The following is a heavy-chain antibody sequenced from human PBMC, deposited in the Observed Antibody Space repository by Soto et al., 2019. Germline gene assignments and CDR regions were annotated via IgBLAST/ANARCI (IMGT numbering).Heavy chain of an antibody. CDR3: ARHGYNYGGGYFDY. Sequence: PGGSLRLSCAASGVTVSSNYMSWVRQAPGKGLEWVSVIYSGGITYYADSVKGRFTISRDNSKNTLYLQMNSLRAEDTVVYYCARHGYNYGGGYFDYWGQGTLVTVSS. V-gene: IGHV3-66*04. CDR2: IYSGGIT. CDR1: GVTVSSNY. D-gene: IGHD5-18*01. J-gene: IGHJ4*02.